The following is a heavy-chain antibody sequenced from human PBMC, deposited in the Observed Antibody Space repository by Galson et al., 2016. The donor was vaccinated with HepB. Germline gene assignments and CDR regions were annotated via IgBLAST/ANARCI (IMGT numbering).Heavy chain of an antibody. V-gene: IGHV4-39*01. CDR3: ARHGRTAAVEFDY. CDR2: IYSGGRT. D-gene: IGHD6-13*01. CDR1: GGSISSGTYY. J-gene: IGHJ4*02. Sequence: ETLSLTCTVSGGSISSGTYYWGWIRQPPGKGLEWIGTIYSGGRTYYNPSLMSRLTISVDTSKNQFSLRLSSVTAADTAAYYCARHGRTAAVEFDYWGQGTLVTVSS.